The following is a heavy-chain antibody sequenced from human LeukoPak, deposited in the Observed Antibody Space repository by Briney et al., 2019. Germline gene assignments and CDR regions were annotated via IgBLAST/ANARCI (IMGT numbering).Heavy chain of an antibody. V-gene: IGHV4-31*03. Sequence: SETLSLTCTVSGGSISSGGYYWSWIRQHPGKGLEWIGYIYYSGSTYYNPSLKSRVTISVDTSKNQFSLKLSSVTAADTAVYYCARDWAMVRGNRTPPGDYYYGMDVWGQGTTVTVSS. CDR1: GGSISSGGYY. CDR2: IYYSGST. CDR3: ARDWAMVRGNRTPPGDYYYGMDV. J-gene: IGHJ6*02. D-gene: IGHD3-10*01.